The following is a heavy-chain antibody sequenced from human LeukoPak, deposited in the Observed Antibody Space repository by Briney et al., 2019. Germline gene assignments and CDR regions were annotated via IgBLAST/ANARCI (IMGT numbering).Heavy chain of an antibody. J-gene: IGHJ4*02. CDR2: ISYDGSNK. Sequence: GRSLRLPCAASGFTFSSYAMHWVRQAPGKGLEWVAVISYDGSNKYYADSVKGRFTISRDNSKNTLYLQMNSLRAEDTAVYYCAREYYYDSSGEVGYWGQGTPVTVSS. CDR1: GFTFSSYA. CDR3: AREYYYDSSGEVGY. D-gene: IGHD3-22*01. V-gene: IGHV3-30-3*01.